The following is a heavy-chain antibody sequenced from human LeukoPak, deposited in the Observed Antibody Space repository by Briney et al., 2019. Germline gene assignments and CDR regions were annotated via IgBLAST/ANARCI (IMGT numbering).Heavy chain of an antibody. V-gene: IGHV3-21*01. J-gene: IGHJ5*02. CDR2: ISSSSSYI. D-gene: IGHD1-26*01. Sequence: GGSLRLSCAASGFTFSSYSMNWVRQAPGKGLEWVSSISSSSSYIYYAGSVKGRFTISRDNAKNSLYLQMNSLRAEDTAVYYCARDIGFDPWGQGTLVTVSS. CDR1: GFTFSSYS. CDR3: ARDIGFDP.